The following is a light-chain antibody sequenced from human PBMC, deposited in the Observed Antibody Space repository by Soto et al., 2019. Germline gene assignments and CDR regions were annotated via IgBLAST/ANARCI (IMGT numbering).Light chain of an antibody. CDR2: GAN. Sequence: DIQLTQSPSSLSSSVGDRITITCRSSQSISRYLNWYQQRPGTAPKVLIFGANSLQSGVPSRFSGSGSGTDFTLTISSLQPEDFATYYCQQANSFPITFGQGTRLEIK. CDR1: QSISRY. J-gene: IGKJ5*01. CDR3: QQANSFPIT. V-gene: IGKV1-39*01.